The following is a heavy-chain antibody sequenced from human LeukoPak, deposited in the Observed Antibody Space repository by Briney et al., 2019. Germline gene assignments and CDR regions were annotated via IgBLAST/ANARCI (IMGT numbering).Heavy chain of an antibody. CDR2: INPSGGST. Sequence: ASVKVSCKASGGTFSSYAISWVRQAPGQGLEWMGIINPSGGSTSYAQKFQGRVTMTRDTSTSTVYMELRSLRSEDTAVYYCASRDVVGATVGYYFDYWGQGTLVIVSS. J-gene: IGHJ4*02. D-gene: IGHD1-26*01. CDR1: GGTFSSYA. CDR3: ASRDVVGATVGYYFDY. V-gene: IGHV1-46*03.